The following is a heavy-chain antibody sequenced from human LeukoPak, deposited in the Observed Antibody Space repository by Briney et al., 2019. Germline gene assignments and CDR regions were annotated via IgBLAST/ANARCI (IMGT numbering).Heavy chain of an antibody. CDR2: IYYSGST. Sequence: SETLSLTCTVSGGSISSSSYYWGWIRQPPGKGLEWIGSIYYSGSTYYNPSLKSRVTMSVDTSKNQFSLKLSSVTAADTAVYYCARERWQAITFGGVDAPYYYYMDVWGKGTTVTISS. CDR3: ARERWQAITFGGVDAPYYYYMDV. D-gene: IGHD3-16*01. J-gene: IGHJ6*03. V-gene: IGHV4-39*07. CDR1: GGSISSSSYY.